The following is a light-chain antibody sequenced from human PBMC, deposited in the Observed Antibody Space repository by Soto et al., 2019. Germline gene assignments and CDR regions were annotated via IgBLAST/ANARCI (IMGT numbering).Light chain of an antibody. CDR2: EVS. CDR1: SSDVGGYNY. Sequence: QSALTQPPSASGSPGQSVTISCTGTSSDVGGYNYVSWYQQHPGKVPKLLIYEVSKRPSGVPDRFSGSKSGNTASLTVSGLQAEDVADYYCSSYAGSNNLGVFGTGTKLTVL. V-gene: IGLV2-8*01. CDR3: SSYAGSNNLGV. J-gene: IGLJ1*01.